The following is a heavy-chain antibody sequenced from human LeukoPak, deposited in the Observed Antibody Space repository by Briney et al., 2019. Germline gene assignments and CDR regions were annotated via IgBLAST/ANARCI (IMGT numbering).Heavy chain of an antibody. Sequence: PGGSLRLSCAASGFTFSNYAMSWVRQAPGKGLEWVSSLSGSGSRTLFADSVKGRFTVSRDNSKNTLYLHMNSLRAEDTAVYYCAKDGGYSYSYYYYYYMDVWGKGTTVTVSS. J-gene: IGHJ6*03. CDR2: LSGSGSRT. CDR3: AKDGGYSYSYYYYYYMDV. D-gene: IGHD5-18*01. V-gene: IGHV3-23*01. CDR1: GFTFSNYA.